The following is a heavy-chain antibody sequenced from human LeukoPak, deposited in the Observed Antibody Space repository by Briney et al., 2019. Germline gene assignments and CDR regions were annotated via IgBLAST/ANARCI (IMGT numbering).Heavy chain of an antibody. D-gene: IGHD5-24*01. CDR1: GFTFSSYA. CDR3: ARDNGDGYNSHYYYYMDV. V-gene: IGHV3-30*01. J-gene: IGHJ6*03. Sequence: GRSLRLSCAASGFTFSSYAMHWVRQAPGKGLEWVAVISYDGSNKYYADSVKGRFTISRDSSKNTLYLQMNSLRAEDTAVYYCARDNGDGYNSHYYYYMDVWGKGTTVTVSS. CDR2: ISYDGSNK.